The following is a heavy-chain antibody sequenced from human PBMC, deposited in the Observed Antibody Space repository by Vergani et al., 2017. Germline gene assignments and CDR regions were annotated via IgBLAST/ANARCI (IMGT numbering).Heavy chain of an antibody. Sequence: VQLVQSGGGVVQPGGSLRLSCVASGFTFNRYGMQWVRQAPGKGLEWVGRIKRTFERGTTDYAAAVKGRFTISRDDSKNTLFLQMNGLKTEDIGVYYCTTDPRYCGDGSCYWLRDHHYYGMDVWGQGTTVTVSS. D-gene: IGHD2-21*01. V-gene: IGHV3-15*07. CDR2: IKRTFERGTT. J-gene: IGHJ6*02. CDR1: GFTFNRYG. CDR3: TTDPRYCGDGSCYWLRDHHYYGMDV.